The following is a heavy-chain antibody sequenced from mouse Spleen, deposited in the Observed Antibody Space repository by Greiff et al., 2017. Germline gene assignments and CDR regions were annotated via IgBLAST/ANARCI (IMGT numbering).Heavy chain of an antibody. CDR1: GYTFTDYY. CDR3: ARGGQLGPYFDY. D-gene: IGHD3-2*01. V-gene: IGHV1-76*01. Sequence: QVQLQQSGAELVRPGASVKLSCKASGYTFTDYYINWVKQRPGQGLEWIARIYPGSGNTYYNEKFKGKATLTAEQSSSTAYMQLGSLTSEDSAVYFCARGGQLGPYFDYWGQGTTLTVSS. CDR2: IYPGSGNT. J-gene: IGHJ2*01.